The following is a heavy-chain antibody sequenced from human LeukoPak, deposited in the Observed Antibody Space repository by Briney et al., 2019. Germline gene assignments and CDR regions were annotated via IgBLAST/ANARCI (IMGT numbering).Heavy chain of an antibody. CDR3: ARDHHYYGSGSYGDYDY. Sequence: RPGGSLRLSCAASGFTFSSYGMHWVRQAPGKGLEWVAVIWYDGSNKYYADSVKGRFTISRDNSKSTLYLQMNSLRAEDTAVYYCARDHHYYGSGSYGDYDYWGQGTLVTVSS. V-gene: IGHV3-33*01. CDR1: GFTFSSYG. J-gene: IGHJ4*02. D-gene: IGHD3-10*01. CDR2: IWYDGSNK.